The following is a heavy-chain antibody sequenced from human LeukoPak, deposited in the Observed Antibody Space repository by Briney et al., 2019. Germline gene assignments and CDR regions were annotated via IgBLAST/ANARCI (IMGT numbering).Heavy chain of an antibody. CDR1: GFTVSSNY. CDR2: IYSGGST. Sequence: GGSLRLSCAASGFTVSSNYMSWVRQAPGKGLEWVSVIYSGGSTYYADSVKGRFTISRDNAKNSLYLQMNSLRAEDTAVYYCARVSHYYDSSGSLDYWGQGTLVTVSS. V-gene: IGHV3-53*01. CDR3: ARVSHYYDSSGSLDY. D-gene: IGHD3-22*01. J-gene: IGHJ4*02.